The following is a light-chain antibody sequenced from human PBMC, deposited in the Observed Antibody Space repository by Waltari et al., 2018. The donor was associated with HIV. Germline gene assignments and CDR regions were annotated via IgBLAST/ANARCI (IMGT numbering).Light chain of an antibody. CDR1: SSNVGSTS. Sequence: QSVLTQPPSASGTLGQRVTISCPGSSSNVGSTSVYWFQQVPGTAPKLLIYRDYQRRSGIPDRFSGSKSGASASLTISGLRSEDEADYYCVAWDDSLSGYVFGTGTKVSVL. CDR3: VAWDDSLSGYV. V-gene: IGLV1-47*01. J-gene: IGLJ1*01. CDR2: RDY.